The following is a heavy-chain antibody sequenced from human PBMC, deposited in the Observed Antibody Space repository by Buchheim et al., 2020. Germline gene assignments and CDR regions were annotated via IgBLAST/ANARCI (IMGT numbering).Heavy chain of an antibody. V-gene: IGHV4-4*02. CDR3: ARKPGTTGTTGWFDP. Sequence: QVQLQESGPGLVKPSGTLSLTCAVSGGSITSSNWWSWVRQPPAKGLEWIGVIYQSGSTNYNPSLKSRVTISVDKSKNQFSLTLNSVTAADTAVYYGARKPGTTGTTGWFDPWGQGTL. CDR2: IYQSGST. D-gene: IGHD1-1*01. CDR1: GGSITSSNW. J-gene: IGHJ5*02.